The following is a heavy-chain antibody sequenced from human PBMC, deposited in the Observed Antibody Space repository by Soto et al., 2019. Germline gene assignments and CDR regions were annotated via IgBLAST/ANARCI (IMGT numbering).Heavy chain of an antibody. CDR2: IWYDGSNK. Sequence: QVPLVESGGGVAKPGRSLSPSCAASGLTFSSNGLHWVRQAPGKGLEWVAVIWYDGSNKYYADSVKGRFTISRDNSKNTLYLQMNSLRAEDTAVYYCARDFGVVVTLYYFDYWGQGTLVTVSS. D-gene: IGHD3-22*01. CDR3: ARDFGVVVTLYYFDY. CDR1: GLTFSSNG. J-gene: IGHJ4*02. V-gene: IGHV3-33*01.